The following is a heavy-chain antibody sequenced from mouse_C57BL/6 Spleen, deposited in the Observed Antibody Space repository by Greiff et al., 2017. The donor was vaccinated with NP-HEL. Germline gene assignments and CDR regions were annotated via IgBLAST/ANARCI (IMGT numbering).Heavy chain of an antibody. Sequence: EVQVVESGGDLVKPGGSLKLSCAASGFTFSSYGMSWVRQTLDKRLEWVATISSGGSYTYYPDSVKGRFTISRDKAKNTLYLQMSSLKSEDTAMYYCARPTTVVDLCYFDYWGQGTTLTVSS. CDR3: ARPTTVVDLCYFDY. CDR1: GFTFSSYG. V-gene: IGHV5-6*01. D-gene: IGHD1-1*01. CDR2: ISSGGSYT. J-gene: IGHJ2*01.